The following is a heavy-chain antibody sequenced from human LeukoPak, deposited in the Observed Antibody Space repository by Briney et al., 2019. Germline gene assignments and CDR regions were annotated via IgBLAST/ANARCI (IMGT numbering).Heavy chain of an antibody. CDR2: ISSSSSYI. Sequence: GGSLRLSCAASGFTFSSYSMNWVRQAPGKGLEWVSSISSSSSYIYYADSVKGRFTISRDNAKNSLYLQMNSLRAEDTAVYYCARVAVMGPVLPAAIYFDYWGQGTLVTVSS. D-gene: IGHD2-2*02. CDR3: ARVAVMGPVLPAAIYFDY. CDR1: GFTFSSYS. J-gene: IGHJ4*02. V-gene: IGHV3-21*04.